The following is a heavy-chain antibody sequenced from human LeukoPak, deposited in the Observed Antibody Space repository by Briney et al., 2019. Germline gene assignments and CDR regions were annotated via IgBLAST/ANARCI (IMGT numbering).Heavy chain of an antibody. V-gene: IGHV4-59*13. CDR2: NHYTGST. CDR1: GGSISTYY. CDR3: ARGRSGGDWFDS. D-gene: IGHD3-10*01. J-gene: IGHJ5*01. Sequence: SETLSLTCTVFGGSISTYYWTWIRQPPGKGLEWIGYNHYTGSTNHNPSLKSRVTMSVDTSKNQFSLTLSSVTAADTAVYYCARGRSGGDWFDSWGQGTLVTVSS.